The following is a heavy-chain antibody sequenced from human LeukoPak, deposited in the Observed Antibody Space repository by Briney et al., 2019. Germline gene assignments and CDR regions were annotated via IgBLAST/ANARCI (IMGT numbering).Heavy chain of an antibody. CDR1: GYSFTSYW. CDR2: IYPGDSDT. Sequence: GESLKISCKGSGYSFTSYWIGWVRQMPGKGLEWMGIIYPGDSDTRYSPSFQGQVTISADKSISTAYLQWSSLKASDTAMYYCARLGCSSGSCYSPTSLFDYWGQGTLVTVSS. D-gene: IGHD2-15*01. J-gene: IGHJ4*02. CDR3: ARLGCSSGSCYSPTSLFDY. V-gene: IGHV5-51*01.